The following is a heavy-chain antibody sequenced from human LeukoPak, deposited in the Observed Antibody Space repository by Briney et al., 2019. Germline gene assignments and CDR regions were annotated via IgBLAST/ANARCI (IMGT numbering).Heavy chain of an antibody. V-gene: IGHV4-30-4*08. Sequence: NTSQTLSLXCTVSGGSSSSGDYYWSWSRQPPGKGLEWIGYIYYSGSTYYNPSLKSRVTISVDTSKNQFSLKLSSVTAADTAVYYCARGRDSGSYPGFDYWGQGTLVTVSS. CDR1: GGSSSSGDYY. D-gene: IGHD1-26*01. J-gene: IGHJ4*02. CDR3: ARGRDSGSYPGFDY. CDR2: IYYSGST.